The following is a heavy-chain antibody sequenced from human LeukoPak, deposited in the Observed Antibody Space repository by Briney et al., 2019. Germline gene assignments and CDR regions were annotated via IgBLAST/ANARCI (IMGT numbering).Heavy chain of an antibody. CDR2: IRYDGSNK. CDR1: GFIFSDYG. Sequence: GGSLRLSCAASGFIFSDYGMHWVRQAPGKGLEWVTFIRYDGSNKYYADSVKGRFAISRDNSKNILYLQMNSLSSEDTAFYYCAKEGTASKPSDLDYWGQGTLVTVFS. V-gene: IGHV3-30*02. CDR3: AKEGTASKPSDLDY. D-gene: IGHD1/OR15-1a*01. J-gene: IGHJ4*02.